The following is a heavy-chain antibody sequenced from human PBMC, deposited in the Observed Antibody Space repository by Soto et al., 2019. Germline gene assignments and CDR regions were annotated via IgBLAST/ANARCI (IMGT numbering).Heavy chain of an antibody. CDR2: ISAYNGNT. CDR3: ARVALWFGEHCNRYYFDY. D-gene: IGHD3-10*01. Sequence: ASVKVSCKASGYTFTSYGISWVRQAPGQGLEWMGWISAYNGNTNYAQKLQGRVTMTTDTSTSTAYMELRSLRSDDTAVYYCARVALWFGEHCNRYYFDYWGQGTLVTVSS. V-gene: IGHV1-18*01. CDR1: GYTFTSYG. J-gene: IGHJ4*02.